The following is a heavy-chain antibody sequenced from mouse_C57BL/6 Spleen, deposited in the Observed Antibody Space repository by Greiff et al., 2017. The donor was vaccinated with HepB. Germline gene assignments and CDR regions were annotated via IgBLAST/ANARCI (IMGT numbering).Heavy chain of an antibody. D-gene: IGHD1-1*01. CDR2: IDPSDSYT. CDR1: GYTFTSYW. J-gene: IGHJ2*01. Sequence: VQLQQSGAELVMPGASVKLSCKASGYTFTSYWMHWVKQRPGQGLEWIGEIDPSDSYTNYNQKFKGKSTLTVDKSSSTAYMQLSSLTSEDSAVYYCARKGDYGRGNYLDYWGQGTTLTVSS. CDR3: ARKGDYGRGNYLDY. V-gene: IGHV1-69*01.